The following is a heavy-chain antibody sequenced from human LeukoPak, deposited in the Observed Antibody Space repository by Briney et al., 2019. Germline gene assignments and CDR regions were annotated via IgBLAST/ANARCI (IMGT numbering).Heavy chain of an antibody. D-gene: IGHD3-10*02. V-gene: IGHV3-33*01. CDR1: GFTFSSYG. Sequence: GRSLRLSCAASGFTFSSYGMHWVRQAPGKGLEWLTVIWFDGTYKYYADSVKGRFTISRDNSKSMLFLQLNSLRAEDTALYYCARDLHYYVAMDVWGQGTTVTVSS. J-gene: IGHJ6*02. CDR2: IWFDGTYK. CDR3: ARDLHYYVAMDV.